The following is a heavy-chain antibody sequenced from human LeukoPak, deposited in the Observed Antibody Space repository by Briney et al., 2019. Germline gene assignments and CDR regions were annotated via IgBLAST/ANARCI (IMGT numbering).Heavy chain of an antibody. J-gene: IGHJ6*03. V-gene: IGHV4-59*01. D-gene: IGHD5-18*01. Sequence: QPSETLSLTCTVSGGSISSYYWSWIRQPPGKGLEWIGYIYYSGSTNYNPSLKSRVTISVDTSKNQFSLKLSSVTAADTAVYYCARTTEGGYTYDYFYYYYMDVWGKGTTVTISS. CDR2: IYYSGST. CDR1: GGSISSYY. CDR3: ARTTEGGYTYDYFYYYYMDV.